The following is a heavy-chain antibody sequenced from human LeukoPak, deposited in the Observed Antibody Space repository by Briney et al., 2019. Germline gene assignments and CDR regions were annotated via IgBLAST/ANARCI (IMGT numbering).Heavy chain of an antibody. Sequence: ASVKVSCKASGGTFSSYAISWVRQAPGQGLEWMGGIIPIFGTANYAQKFQGRVTITADKSTSTAYMELSSLRSEDTAVYYCARRTLDWSSTSCSYYFDYWGQGTLVTVSS. CDR2: IIPIFGTA. J-gene: IGHJ4*02. CDR3: ARRTLDWSSTSCSYYFDY. CDR1: GGTFSSYA. D-gene: IGHD2-2*01. V-gene: IGHV1-69*06.